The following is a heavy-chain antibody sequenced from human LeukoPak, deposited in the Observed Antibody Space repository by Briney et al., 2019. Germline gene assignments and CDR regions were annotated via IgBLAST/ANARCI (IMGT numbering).Heavy chain of an antibody. Sequence: GGSLRLSCAASGFNFNTYTMNWVRQAPGKGLEWVSSISSDSSYIYYADAVHGRFTVSRDNAKYSLYLQMNSLRAEDTAVYYCARLRRLVWELGNWGQGTLVTVSS. J-gene: IGHJ4*02. CDR3: ARLRRLVWELGN. V-gene: IGHV3-21*01. D-gene: IGHD1-26*01. CDR2: ISSDSSYI. CDR1: GFNFNTYT.